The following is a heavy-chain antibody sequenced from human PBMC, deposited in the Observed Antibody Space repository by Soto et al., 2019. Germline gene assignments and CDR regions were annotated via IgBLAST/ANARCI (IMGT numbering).Heavy chain of an antibody. CDR3: ATGGGRFNYGMDV. CDR1: GGSISSGGYS. D-gene: IGHD3-10*01. Sequence: LTCAVSGGSISSGGYSWSWIRQPPGKGLEWIGYIYHSGSTYYNPSLKSRVTISVDRSKNQFSLKVTSVTVADTAVYYCATGGGRFNYGMDVWGQGTTVTVSS. CDR2: IYHSGST. V-gene: IGHV4-30-2*01. J-gene: IGHJ6*02.